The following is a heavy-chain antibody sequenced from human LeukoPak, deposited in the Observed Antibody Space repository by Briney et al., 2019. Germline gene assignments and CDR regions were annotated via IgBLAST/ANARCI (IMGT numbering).Heavy chain of an antibody. Sequence: GESLKISCKGSGYSFTTYWIGWVRQMPRKGLEWMGIIYPGDSVSRYSPSFQGQVTISADKSISTAYLQWSSLKASDTAMYYCARPGGLYSEYYFDYWGQGTLVTVSS. D-gene: IGHD2-8*01. J-gene: IGHJ4*02. CDR3: ARPGGLYSEYYFDY. CDR1: GYSFTTYW. CDR2: IYPGDSVS. V-gene: IGHV5-51*01.